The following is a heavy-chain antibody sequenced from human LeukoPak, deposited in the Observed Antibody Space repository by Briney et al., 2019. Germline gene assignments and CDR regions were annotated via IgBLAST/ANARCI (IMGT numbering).Heavy chain of an antibody. Sequence: PSETLSLTCTVSGGSISSSSSYWGWIRQPPGMGLEWIGSIYYSGSTYYNPSLKSRVTISVDTSKNQFSLKVSSVAAADTAVYYCARYASSAYGIDVWVRGTLVTVSS. V-gene: IGHV4-39*01. D-gene: IGHD3-22*01. J-gene: IGHJ2*01. CDR3: ARYASSAYGIDV. CDR2: IYYSGST. CDR1: GGSISSSSSY.